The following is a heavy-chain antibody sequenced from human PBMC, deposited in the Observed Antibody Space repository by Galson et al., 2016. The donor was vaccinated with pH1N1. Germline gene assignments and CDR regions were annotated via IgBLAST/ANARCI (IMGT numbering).Heavy chain of an antibody. CDR2: FAPEEGET. CDR1: GYTLTDVS. D-gene: IGHD2-15*01. Sequence: SVKVSCKVFGYTLTDVSMHWVRQAPGKGLEWMGGFAPEEGETIYAQKFQNRVIMTEDKSTDTAYLEMSSLRSEDTGVYYCARGGYWSGGSCYDVFDYWGQGTLVTVSS. J-gene: IGHJ4*02. V-gene: IGHV1-24*01. CDR3: ARGGYWSGGSCYDVFDY.